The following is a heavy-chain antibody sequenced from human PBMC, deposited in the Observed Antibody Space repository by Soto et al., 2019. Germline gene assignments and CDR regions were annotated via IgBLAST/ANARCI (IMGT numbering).Heavy chain of an antibody. Sequence: QLQLQESGSGLVKPSQTLSLTCVVSGGSISSGGYFWSWIRQPPGKGLEWIGYIYHSGSTYYNPSLNSRVTISVDRSKNQFSLKVSSVTAADTAVYYCARGLGPWGQGTLVTVSS. J-gene: IGHJ5*02. CDR3: ARGLGP. CDR2: IYHSGST. CDR1: GGSISSGGYF. V-gene: IGHV4-30-2*01. D-gene: IGHD3-10*01.